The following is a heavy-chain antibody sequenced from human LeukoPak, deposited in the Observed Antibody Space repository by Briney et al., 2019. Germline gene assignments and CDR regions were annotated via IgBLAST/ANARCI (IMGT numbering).Heavy chain of an antibody. J-gene: IGHJ6*03. CDR2: IIPIFGTA. V-gene: IGHV1-69*13. CDR1: GGTFSSYA. D-gene: IGHD2-2*01. CDR3: ARGAPTIGYYYYYMDV. Sequence: ASVKVSCKASGGTFSSYAIGWVRQAPGQGLEWMGGIIPIFGTANYAQKFQGRATITADESTSTAYMELSSLRSEDTAVYYCARGAPTIGYYYYYMDVWGKGTTVTVSS.